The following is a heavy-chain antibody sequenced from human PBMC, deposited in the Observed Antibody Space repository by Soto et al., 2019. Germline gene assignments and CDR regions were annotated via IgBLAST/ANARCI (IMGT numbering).Heavy chain of an antibody. CDR3: ASSTVETWLDP. J-gene: IGHJ5*02. CDR2: IYHSGST. V-gene: IGHV4-30-2*01. CDR1: GGSISSGGYS. D-gene: IGHD4-17*01. Sequence: SETLSLTCAVSGGSISSGGYSWSWIRQPPGKGLEWIGYIYHSGSTYYNPSLKSRVTISVDRSKNQFSLKMSSVTAADTAVYYGASSTVETWLDPWGKGTLVPVSS.